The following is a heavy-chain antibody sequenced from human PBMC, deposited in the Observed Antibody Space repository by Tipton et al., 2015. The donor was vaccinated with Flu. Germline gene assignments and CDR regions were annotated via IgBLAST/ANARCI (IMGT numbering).Heavy chain of an antibody. J-gene: IGHJ4*02. CDR1: GFTFNIYA. CDR3: AKDQARDLGYTSGLGW. D-gene: IGHD2-2*02. CDR2: ISGSGGTT. Sequence: SLRLSCAASGFTFNIYAMSWVRQAPGKGLEWVSGISGSGGTTYYAVSVKGRFTISRDNSKNTLFLQMNSLRPEDTAIYYCAKDQARDLGYTSGLGWWGQGTLVTVSS. V-gene: IGHV3-23*01.